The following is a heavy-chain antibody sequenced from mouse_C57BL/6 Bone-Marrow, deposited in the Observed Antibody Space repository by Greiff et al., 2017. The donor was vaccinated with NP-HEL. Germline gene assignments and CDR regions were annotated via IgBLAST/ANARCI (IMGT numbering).Heavy chain of an antibody. V-gene: IGHV1-53*01. CDR3: ARPHYGSSLWFAY. J-gene: IGHJ3*01. Sequence: QVQLKQPGTELVKPGASVKLSCKASGYTFTSYWMHWVKQGPGQGLEWIGNINPSNGGTNYNEKFKSKATLTVDKSSSTAYMQLSSLTSEDSAVYYCARPHYGSSLWFAYWGQGTLVTVSA. D-gene: IGHD1-1*01. CDR1: GYTFTSYW. CDR2: INPSNGGT.